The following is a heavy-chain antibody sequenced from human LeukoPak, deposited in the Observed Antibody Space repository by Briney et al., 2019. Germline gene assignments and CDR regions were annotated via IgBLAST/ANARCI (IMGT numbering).Heavy chain of an antibody. V-gene: IGHV3-30-3*01. Sequence: GGSLRLSCAASGFTFSSYAMHWVRQAPGKGLEWVAVISYDGSNKYYADSVKGRFTISGDNSKNTLYLQMNSLRAEDTAVYYCARELWPDGYNNSPLDYWGQGTLVTVSS. CDR3: ARELWPDGYNNSPLDY. J-gene: IGHJ4*02. D-gene: IGHD5-24*01. CDR2: ISYDGSNK. CDR1: GFTFSSYA.